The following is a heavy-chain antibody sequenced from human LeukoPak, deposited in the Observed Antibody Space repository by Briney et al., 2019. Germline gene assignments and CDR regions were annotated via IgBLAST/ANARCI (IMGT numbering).Heavy chain of an antibody. V-gene: IGHV3-7*02. CDR1: GFTFSSYW. Sequence: GGSLRLSCAASGFTFSSYWMSWVRQAPGKGLEWVANIKQDGSEKYYADSVKGRFTISRDNSKNTLYLQMNSLRAEDTAVYYCAKGYAYDSSGYYYGSDYWGQGTLVTVSS. J-gene: IGHJ4*02. CDR3: AKGYAYDSSGYYYGSDY. D-gene: IGHD3-22*01. CDR2: IKQDGSEK.